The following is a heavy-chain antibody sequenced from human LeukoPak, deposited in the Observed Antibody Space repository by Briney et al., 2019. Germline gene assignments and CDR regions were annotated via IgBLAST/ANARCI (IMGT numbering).Heavy chain of an antibody. D-gene: IGHD5-12*01. J-gene: IGHJ4*02. CDR1: GNTFTTYD. V-gene: IGHV1-8*03. CDR3: ARGARSKDYTDYDGSRLDY. CDR2: MNPNSGNT. Sequence: ASVKVSCKASGNTFTTYDINWVRQATGQGLEWMGWMNPNSGNTGYAQKFYGRGTITRNTSISTAYMELSSLRSEDTAVYYCARGARSKDYTDYDGSRLDYWGQGTLVNVSS.